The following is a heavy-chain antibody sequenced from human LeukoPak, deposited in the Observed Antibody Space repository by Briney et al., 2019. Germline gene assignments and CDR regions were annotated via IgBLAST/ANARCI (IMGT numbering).Heavy chain of an antibody. D-gene: IGHD3-10*01. Sequence: ASVKVSCKASGYTFTSYDINWVRQATGQGLEWMGWMNPNSGNIGYAQKFQGRVTMTRNTSISTAYMELSSLRSEDTAVYYCARGPLGHNWFDPWGQGTLVTVSS. CDR1: GYTFTSYD. CDR3: ARGPLGHNWFDP. CDR2: MNPNSGNI. V-gene: IGHV1-8*01. J-gene: IGHJ5*02.